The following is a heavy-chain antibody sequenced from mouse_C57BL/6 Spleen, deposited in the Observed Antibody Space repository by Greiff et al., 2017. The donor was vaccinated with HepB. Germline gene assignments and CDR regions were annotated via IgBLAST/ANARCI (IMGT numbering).Heavy chain of an antibody. D-gene: IGHD2-1*01. J-gene: IGHJ2*01. CDR3: ARTGNGNYY. V-gene: IGHV1-82*01. Sequence: VQVVESGPELVKPGASVKISCKASGYAFSSSWMNWVKQRPGKGLEWIGRIYPGDGDTNYNGKFKGKATLTADKSSSTAYMQLSSLTSEDSAVYFCARTGNGNYYWGQGTTLTVSS. CDR2: IYPGDGDT. CDR1: GYAFSSSW.